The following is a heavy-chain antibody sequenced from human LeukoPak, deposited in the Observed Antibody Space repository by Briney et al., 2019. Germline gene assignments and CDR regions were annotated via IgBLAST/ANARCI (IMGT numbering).Heavy chain of an antibody. CDR2: IYYSGST. CDR1: GGSISSSSYY. D-gene: IGHD3-22*01. Sequence: SETLSLTCTVSGGSISSSSYYWGWIRQPPGKGLEWIGSIYYSGSTYYNPSLKSRVTISVDTSKNQFSLKLSSVTAADTAVYYCARLSAPRYYYDSSGYYNIDYWGLGTLVTVSS. V-gene: IGHV4-39*01. CDR3: ARLSAPRYYYDSSGYYNIDY. J-gene: IGHJ4*02.